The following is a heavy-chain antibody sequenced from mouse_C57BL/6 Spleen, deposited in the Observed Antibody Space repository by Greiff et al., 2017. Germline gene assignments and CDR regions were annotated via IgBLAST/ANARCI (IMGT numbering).Heavy chain of an antibody. D-gene: IGHD3-2*02. Sequence: EVKLEESGPGLVKPSQSLSLTCSVTGYSITSGYYWNWIRQFPGNKLEWMGYISYDGSNNYNPSLKNRISITRDTSKNQFFLKLNSVTTEDTATDYCARGRQLRLPDYWGQGTTLTVSS. J-gene: IGHJ2*01. CDR3: ARGRQLRLPDY. CDR2: ISYDGSN. V-gene: IGHV3-6*01. CDR1: GYSITSGYY.